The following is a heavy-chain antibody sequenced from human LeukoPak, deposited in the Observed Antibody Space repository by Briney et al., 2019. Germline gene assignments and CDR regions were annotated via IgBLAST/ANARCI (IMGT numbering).Heavy chain of an antibody. CDR2: ISGGGETT. J-gene: IGHJ4*02. D-gene: IGHD4-17*01. V-gene: IGHV3-23*01. CDR1: GFTFNNYA. Sequence: GGSLRLSCAASGFTFNNYAMNWVRQAPGKGLEWVSSISGGGETTYYADSAKGRFTISRDNSQNTLYLQMNSLRAEDTAVYYCVRDYADYVGYFFFDYWGQGTLVTVPS. CDR3: VRDYADYVGYFFFDY.